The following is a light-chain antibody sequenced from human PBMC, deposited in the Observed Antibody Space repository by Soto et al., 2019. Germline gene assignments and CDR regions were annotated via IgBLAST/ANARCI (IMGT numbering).Light chain of an antibody. CDR1: QSIGTS. J-gene: IGKJ4*01. CDR2: AAS. V-gene: IGKV1-39*01. Sequence: DIQMTQSPSFLSAPVGDRVTITCRAGQSIGTSLNWYQQTPGKAPKLLIYAASSLQSGVPSRFSGSGSGTDFTLTIRSLPPEDCATYYCQQSHTFGGGTKVEI. CDR3: QQSHT.